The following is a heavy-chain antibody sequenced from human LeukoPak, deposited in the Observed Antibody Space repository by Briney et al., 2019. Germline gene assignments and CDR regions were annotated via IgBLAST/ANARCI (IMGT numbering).Heavy chain of an antibody. J-gene: IGHJ4*02. CDR3: AKDRPPFTIFGVDFDY. Sequence: PGRSLRLSCAASGFTFSSYGMHWVRQAPGKGLEWVAVISYDGSNKYYADSVKGRFTISRDNSKNTLYLQMNSLRAEDTVVYYCAKDRPPFTIFGVDFDYWGQGTLVTVSS. D-gene: IGHD3-3*01. CDR2: ISYDGSNK. V-gene: IGHV3-30*18. CDR1: GFTFSSYG.